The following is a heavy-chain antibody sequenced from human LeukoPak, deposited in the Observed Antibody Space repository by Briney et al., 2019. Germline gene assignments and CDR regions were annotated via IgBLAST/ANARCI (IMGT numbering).Heavy chain of an antibody. Sequence: SETLSLTCTVSGGSISSYYWSWIRQPPGKGLEWIGSIYYSGSTYYNPSLKSRVTISVDTSKNQFSLKLSSVTTADTAVYYCARVLPLYYYDSSDPLADWFDPWGQGTLVTVSS. V-gene: IGHV4-59*12. CDR3: ARVLPLYYYDSSDPLADWFDP. J-gene: IGHJ5*02. D-gene: IGHD3-22*01. CDR1: GGSISSYY. CDR2: IYYSGST.